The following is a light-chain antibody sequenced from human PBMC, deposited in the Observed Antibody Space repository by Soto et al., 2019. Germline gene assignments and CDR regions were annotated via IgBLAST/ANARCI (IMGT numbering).Light chain of an antibody. V-gene: IGKV3-20*01. CDR1: QSVISN. J-gene: IGKJ5*01. Sequence: DIVMTHTQITLSVPPGESATLSCRASQSVISNLAWYQQKPGQAPRLLIYGESSRATGIPDRFSGSGSGTDFTLTISRLEPEDVAVYYCQKHGSSPPVTIGQGTRLEI. CDR3: QKHGSSPPVT. CDR2: GES.